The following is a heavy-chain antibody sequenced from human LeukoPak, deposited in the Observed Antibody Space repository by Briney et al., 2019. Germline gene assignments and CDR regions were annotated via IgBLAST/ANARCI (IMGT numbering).Heavy chain of an antibody. Sequence: ASVKVSCKASGYTFTSYGISWVRQAPGQGPECMGVISPSGGSTTYAQKFQGRVTLTRDMSTSTDYLELSSLRSEDTAVYYCARDRSDYVWGSYPYDYWGQGTLVTVSS. V-gene: IGHV1-46*01. CDR2: ISPSGGST. CDR1: GYTFTSYG. D-gene: IGHD3-16*01. CDR3: ARDRSDYVWGSYPYDY. J-gene: IGHJ4*02.